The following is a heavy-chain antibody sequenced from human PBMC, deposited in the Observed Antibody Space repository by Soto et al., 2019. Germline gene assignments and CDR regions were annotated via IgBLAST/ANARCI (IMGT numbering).Heavy chain of an antibody. D-gene: IGHD3-10*01. J-gene: IGHJ3*02. CDR2: IIPIFGTI. Sequence: QVQLVQSGTEVKKPGSSVKVSCKASGGTFGSNAISWVRLAPGQGLEWMGGIIPIFGTINNAQKFQDRVTITADEAAIIVYLELSSRRSEDTAIYYCAREWFTFGPGAVGGAFDIWGKGTLVTVSS. CDR1: GGTFGSNA. V-gene: IGHV1-69*12. CDR3: AREWFTFGPGAVGGAFDI.